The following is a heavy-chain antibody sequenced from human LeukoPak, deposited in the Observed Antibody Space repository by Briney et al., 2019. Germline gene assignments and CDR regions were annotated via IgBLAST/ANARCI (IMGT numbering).Heavy chain of an antibody. CDR1: GFIFSSYS. V-gene: IGHV3-48*02. CDR2: ISGTSRTI. Sequence: GGSLRLSCAASGFIFSSYSMNWVRQAPGKGLEWIAYISGTSRTIYYADSVKGRFTISRDNAKSSLYLQMNNLRDDDTAVYYCARDRYGGYERDYWGQGNLVTVSS. J-gene: IGHJ4*02. CDR3: ARDRYGGYERDY. D-gene: IGHD5-12*01.